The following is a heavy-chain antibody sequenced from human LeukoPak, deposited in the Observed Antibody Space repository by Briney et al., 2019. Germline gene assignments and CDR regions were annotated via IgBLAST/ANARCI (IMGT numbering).Heavy chain of an antibody. CDR2: ISSSGSTI. CDR3: ARDRRTMVRGVKLDAFDI. D-gene: IGHD3-10*01. Sequence: GGSLRLSCAASGFTFSDYYMSWIRQAPGKGLEWVSYISSSGSTIYYADSVKGRFTISRDNAKNSLYLQMNSLRAEDTAVYYCARDRRTMVRGVKLDAFDIWGQGTMVTASS. V-gene: IGHV3-11*04. J-gene: IGHJ3*02. CDR1: GFTFSDYY.